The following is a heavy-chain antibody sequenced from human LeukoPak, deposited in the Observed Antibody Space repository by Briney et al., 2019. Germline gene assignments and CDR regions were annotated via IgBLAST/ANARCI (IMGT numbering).Heavy chain of an antibody. Sequence: ASVKVSCKVSGYTLTELSMHWVRQAPGKGLEWMGGFDPEDGETIYAQKFQGRVTMTEDTSTDTAYMELSSLRSEDTAVYYCATDGGLAGAFDIWGQGTMVTVSS. CDR3: ATDGGLAGAFDI. J-gene: IGHJ3*02. V-gene: IGHV1-24*01. CDR1: GYTLTELS. CDR2: FDPEDGET. D-gene: IGHD2-21*01.